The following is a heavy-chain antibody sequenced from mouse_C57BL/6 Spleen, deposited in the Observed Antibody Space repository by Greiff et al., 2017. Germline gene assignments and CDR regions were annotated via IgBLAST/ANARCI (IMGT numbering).Heavy chain of an antibody. CDR1: GFTFSGYG. V-gene: IGHV5-17*01. J-gene: IGHJ2*01. CDR2: ISRGSSTI. CDR3: ARGDGEGY. Sequence: EVNVVESGGGFVKPGGSLKLSCEASGFTFSGYGMHWVRQAPGKGLEWVAYISRGSSTIYYADTVKGRFTISRDNAKNTLFLQRTSLGSEDTAMYYWARGDGEGYWGQGTTLTVSA.